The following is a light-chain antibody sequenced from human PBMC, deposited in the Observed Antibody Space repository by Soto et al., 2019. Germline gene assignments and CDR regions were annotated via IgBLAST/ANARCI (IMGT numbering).Light chain of an antibody. V-gene: IGLV2-14*01. J-gene: IGLJ2*01. CDR3: SSYTSSSTVV. CDR2: EVV. CDR1: KNDIGVYDF. Sequence: QSVLTQPPSASGSPGQSVTISCTGTKNDIGVYDFVSWYQHHPGKAPRLIIYEVVQRPSGVSHRFSGSKSGNTASLTISGLQAEDEADYYCSSYTSSSTVVFGGGTKVTVL.